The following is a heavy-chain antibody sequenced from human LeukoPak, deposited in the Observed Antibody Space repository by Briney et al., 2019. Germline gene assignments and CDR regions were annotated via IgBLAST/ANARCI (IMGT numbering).Heavy chain of an antibody. Sequence: GGSLRLSCAASGFTFSNYGIHWVRQAPGKGLEWVAFIYYDGSSKYYADSVKGRFTISRDNYKNTVYLQMNSLRGDDTAVYYCRDPFDYWGQGTLVTVSS. J-gene: IGHJ4*02. CDR2: IYYDGSSK. CDR1: GFTFSNYG. CDR3: RDPFDY. V-gene: IGHV3-30*02.